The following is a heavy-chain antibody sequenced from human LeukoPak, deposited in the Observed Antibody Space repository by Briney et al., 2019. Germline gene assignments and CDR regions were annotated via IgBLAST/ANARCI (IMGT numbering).Heavy chain of an antibody. Sequence: GGSLRLSCAAPGITFNNYWLHWVRQAPGKGLVWVSRIDTDGSGTIYADSVKGRFTISRDNAKNTLYLQMTSLRAEDTAVYYCARGGFSSGLDYWGQGILVTVSS. V-gene: IGHV3-74*01. J-gene: IGHJ4*02. CDR1: GITFNNYW. CDR3: ARGGFSSGLDY. D-gene: IGHD6-19*01. CDR2: IDTDGSGT.